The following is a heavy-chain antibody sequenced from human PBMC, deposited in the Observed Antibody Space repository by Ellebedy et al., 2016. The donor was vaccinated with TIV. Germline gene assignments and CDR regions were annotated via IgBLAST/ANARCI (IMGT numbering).Heavy chain of an antibody. V-gene: IGHV4-61*01. Sequence: SETLSLXCTVSGGSVSSGSHYWSWIRQPPGKGLEWIGYIFYSGNTNYNPSLKSRVTISVDTSKNQFSLNLRSVTAADTAVYYCAREYQLLSGQNWFDPWGQGTLVTVSS. D-gene: IGHD2-2*01. CDR2: IFYSGNT. CDR1: GGSVSSGSHY. J-gene: IGHJ5*02. CDR3: AREYQLLSGQNWFDP.